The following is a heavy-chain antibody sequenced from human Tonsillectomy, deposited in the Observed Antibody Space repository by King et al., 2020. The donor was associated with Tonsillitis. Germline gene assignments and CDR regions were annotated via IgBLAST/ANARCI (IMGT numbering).Heavy chain of an antibody. D-gene: IGHD3-3*01. CDR1: GFTVTSDY. J-gene: IGHJ3*02. V-gene: IGHV3-53*01. CDR2: IYSGGNT. Sequence: VQLVESGGGLIQPGWSLRLSCAVSGFTVTSDYMSWLRQAPGKGLEWVSIIYSGGNTYYADSVKGRFTISRDTSKNTVYLQMNSLRAEDTAVYYCARGRYDFWSGFYYIAFGIWGQGTLVTVSS. CDR3: ARGRYDFWSGFYYIAFGI.